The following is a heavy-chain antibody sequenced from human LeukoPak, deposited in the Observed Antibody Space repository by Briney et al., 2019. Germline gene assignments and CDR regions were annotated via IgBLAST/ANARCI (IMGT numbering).Heavy chain of an antibody. V-gene: IGHV1-69*04. D-gene: IGHD3-10*01. CDR2: IIPILGIA. CDR1: GYTFTIYG. J-gene: IGHJ4*02. CDR3: ARETRGFGEFRLFDY. Sequence: WASVKVSCKASGYTFTIYGISWVRQAPGQGLEWMGRIIPILGIANYAQKFQGRVTITADKSTSTAYMELSSLRSEDTAVYYCARETRGFGEFRLFDYWGQGTLVTVSS.